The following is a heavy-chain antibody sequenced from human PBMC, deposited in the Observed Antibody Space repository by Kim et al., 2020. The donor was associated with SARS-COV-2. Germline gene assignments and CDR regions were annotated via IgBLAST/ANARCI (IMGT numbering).Heavy chain of an antibody. CDR2: IYWDDAK. Sequence: SGPTLVNPTQTLTLTCTFSGFSLSTSGVGVGWIRQPPGKALECLAVIYWDDAKRYSPSLKSRLTIIKDTSKNQVVLTMTNMDPVDTATYFCARRFAYYYDSITYYPFDYWGQGTLVTVSS. V-gene: IGHV2-5*02. CDR1: GFSLSTSGVG. D-gene: IGHD3-22*01. CDR3: ARRFAYYYDSITYYPFDY. J-gene: IGHJ4*02.